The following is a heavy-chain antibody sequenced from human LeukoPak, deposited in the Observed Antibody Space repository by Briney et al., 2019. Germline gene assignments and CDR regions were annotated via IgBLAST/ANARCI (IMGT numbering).Heavy chain of an antibody. Sequence: SGGSLRLSCAASGFTFTSYWMSWVRQAPGKGLEWVANIKQDGSERYYVDSVKGRFTISRDNAKNSLYLQMNSLRAEDTGVYYCAGSGWQVYFDYWGRGTLVTVSS. V-gene: IGHV3-7*01. CDR1: GFTFTSYW. CDR2: IKQDGSER. D-gene: IGHD6-19*01. J-gene: IGHJ4*02. CDR3: AGSGWQVYFDY.